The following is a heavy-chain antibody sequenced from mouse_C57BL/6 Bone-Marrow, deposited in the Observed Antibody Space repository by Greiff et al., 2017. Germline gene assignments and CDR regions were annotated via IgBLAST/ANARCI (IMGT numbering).Heavy chain of an antibody. J-gene: IGHJ1*03. Sequence: EVKLVESGGGLVKPGGSLKLSCAASGFTFSSYAMSWVRQTPEKRLEWVATISDGGSYTYYPANVKGRFTISRDNAKNNLYLQMSHLKSEDTAMYYCARDHGPWYFDVWGTGTTVTVSS. V-gene: IGHV5-4*01. CDR1: GFTFSSYA. CDR3: ARDHGPWYFDV. CDR2: ISDGGSYT. D-gene: IGHD1-1*02.